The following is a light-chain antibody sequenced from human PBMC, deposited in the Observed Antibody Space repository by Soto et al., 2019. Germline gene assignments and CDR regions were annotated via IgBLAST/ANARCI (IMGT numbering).Light chain of an antibody. CDR1: SSDVGNYNY. Sequence: QSALTQPRSVSGSPGQSVTISCTGTSSDVGNYNYVSWYQQHPGKAPKLMIYDVNKRPSGVPDRFSGSKSGNTASLTISGLQAEDEADYYCCSYAGSFTVVFGGGTKLNVL. J-gene: IGLJ2*01. CDR2: DVN. V-gene: IGLV2-11*01. CDR3: CSYAGSFTVV.